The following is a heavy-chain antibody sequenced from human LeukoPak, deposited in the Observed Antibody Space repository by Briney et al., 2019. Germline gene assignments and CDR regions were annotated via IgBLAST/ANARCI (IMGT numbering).Heavy chain of an antibody. Sequence: ASVKVSCKASGYTFTGYYMHWVRQAPGQGLEWMRWINPNSGGTNYAQKFQGRVTMTRDTSISTAYMELSRLRSDDTAVYYCARSPSGWYYFDYWGQGTLVTVSS. J-gene: IGHJ4*02. V-gene: IGHV1-2*02. CDR1: GYTFTGYY. CDR2: INPNSGGT. CDR3: ARSPSGWYYFDY. D-gene: IGHD6-19*01.